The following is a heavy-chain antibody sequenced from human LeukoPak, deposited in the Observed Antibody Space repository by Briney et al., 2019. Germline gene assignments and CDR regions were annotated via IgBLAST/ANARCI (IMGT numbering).Heavy chain of an antibody. J-gene: IGHJ6*03. Sequence: ASVKVSCKASGYTFTGYYMHWVRQAPGQGLEWMGWINPNSGGTNYAQKFQGRVTMTRDTSTSTAYMELSRLRSDDTAVYYCASGGSGKYYYYYYMDVWGKGTTVTISS. D-gene: IGHD3-10*01. CDR2: INPNSGGT. CDR3: ASGGSGKYYYYYYMDV. CDR1: GYTFTGYY. V-gene: IGHV1-2*02.